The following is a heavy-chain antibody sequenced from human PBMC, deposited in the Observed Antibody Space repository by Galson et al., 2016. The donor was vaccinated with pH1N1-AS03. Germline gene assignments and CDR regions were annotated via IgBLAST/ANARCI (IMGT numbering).Heavy chain of an antibody. J-gene: IGHJ3*02. Sequence: SLRLSCAASGFTLTNHPLHWVRQAPGKGLEWVAVLSYDDTYKYYAESVKGRFSIFRDMSDNTLYLQMGSLRPEDTAIYFCARGLQNPSHLWLLAPFDIWGQGTMVSVSS. CDR1: GFTLTNHP. CDR3: ARGLQNPSHLWLLAPFDI. V-gene: IGHV3-30*14. CDR2: LSYDDTYK. D-gene: IGHD3-22*01.